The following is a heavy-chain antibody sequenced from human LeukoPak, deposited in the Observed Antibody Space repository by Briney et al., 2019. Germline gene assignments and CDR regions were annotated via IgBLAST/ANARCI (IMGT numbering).Heavy chain of an antibody. J-gene: IGHJ5*02. V-gene: IGHV4-34*01. CDR2: INHSGST. CDR1: GGSFSGYY. CDR3: ARDHMYDYVWGSYRSNWFDP. Sequence: SETLSLTCAVYGGSFSGYYWSWIRQPPGKGLEWIGEINHSGSTNYNPSLKSRVTISVDTSKNQFSLKLSSVTAADTAVYYCARDHMYDYVWGSYRSNWFDPWGQGTLVTVSS. D-gene: IGHD3-16*02.